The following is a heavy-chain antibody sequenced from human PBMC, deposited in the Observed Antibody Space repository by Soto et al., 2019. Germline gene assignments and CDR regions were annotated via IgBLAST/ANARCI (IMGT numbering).Heavy chain of an antibody. CDR2: ISTYSGNT. Sequence: ASVKVSCKASGYTFTSYGITWVRQAPGQGLEYLGWISTYSGNTDFAQKVQNRLTLTTDTSTSTAYMELRSLRPDDTAVYYCARAKVLITPNWFDPWGQGTLVTVSS. V-gene: IGHV1-18*01. D-gene: IGHD3-22*01. J-gene: IGHJ5*02. CDR1: GYTFTSYG. CDR3: ARAKVLITPNWFDP.